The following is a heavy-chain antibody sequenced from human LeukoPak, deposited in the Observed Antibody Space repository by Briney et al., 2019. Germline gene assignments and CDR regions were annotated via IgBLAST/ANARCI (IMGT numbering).Heavy chain of an antibody. D-gene: IGHD1-26*01. J-gene: IGHJ6*02. V-gene: IGHV3-13*01. CDR3: ARGAPSGSPRVTTRHYYYYGMDV. Sequence: AGGSLRLSCAASGFTFSSYDMHWVRQATGKGLEWVSAIGTAGDTYYPGSVKGRFTISRENAKNSLYLQMNSLGAGDTAVYYCARGAPSGSPRVTTRHYYYYGMDVWGQGTTVTVSS. CDR2: IGTAGDT. CDR1: GFTFSSYD.